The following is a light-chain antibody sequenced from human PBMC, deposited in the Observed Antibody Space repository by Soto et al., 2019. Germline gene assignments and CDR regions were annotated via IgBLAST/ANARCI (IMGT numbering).Light chain of an antibody. CDR2: KAS. Sequence: DIEMTQSPSTLSASVGDRVTITCRATQSLNIWLAWYQQKPGKAPKLLISKASSLESGVPSRLSGSGSGTEFSLTISSLQPDDFATYYCQQYKAYSYTFGQGTKLAMK. J-gene: IGKJ2*01. CDR1: QSLNIW. CDR3: QQYKAYSYT. V-gene: IGKV1-5*03.